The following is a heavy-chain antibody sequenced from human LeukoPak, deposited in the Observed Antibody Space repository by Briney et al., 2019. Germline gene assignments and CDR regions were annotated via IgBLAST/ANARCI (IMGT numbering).Heavy chain of an antibody. J-gene: IGHJ4*02. CDR1: GYTFTNYY. CDR2: INPSGGST. D-gene: IGHD6-6*01. V-gene: IGHV1-46*01. CDR3: AREGPYSDSSRSRFDY. Sequence: ASVKVSCKASGYTFTNYYIHWVRQAPGQGLEWRGIINPSGGSTNYAQTFQGRVTMTRDTSTSTVYMELSRLRSDDTAVYYCAREGPYSDSSRSRFDYWGQGTLVTVSS.